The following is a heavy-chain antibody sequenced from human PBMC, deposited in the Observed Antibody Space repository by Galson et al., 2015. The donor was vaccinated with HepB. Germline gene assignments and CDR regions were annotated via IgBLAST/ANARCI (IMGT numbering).Heavy chain of an antibody. Sequence: SLRLSCAASGFSFSTYWMSWVRQAPGKGLEWVGRIRSKIDGGTTDYAAPVKGRFTISRDDSRNTMYLQMNSLKTEDTAVYYCSMTTYRSVWFHKDYWGQGTQVTVSS. V-gene: IGHV3-15*01. J-gene: IGHJ4*02. CDR2: IRSKIDGGTT. CDR3: SMTTYRSVWFHKDY. D-gene: IGHD6-19*01. CDR1: GFSFSTYW.